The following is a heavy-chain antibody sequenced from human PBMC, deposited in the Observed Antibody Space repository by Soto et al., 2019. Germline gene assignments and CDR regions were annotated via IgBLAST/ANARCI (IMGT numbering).Heavy chain of an antibody. Sequence: ASVKVSCKASGYTFTSYYMHWVRQAPGQGLEWMGIINPSGGSTSYAQKFQGRVTMTRDTSTSTVYMELSSLRSEDTAVYYCAVSVGEIFGVVTHYYYYYGMDVWGQGTTVTVSS. J-gene: IGHJ6*02. CDR3: AVSVGEIFGVVTHYYYYYGMDV. CDR2: INPSGGST. V-gene: IGHV1-46*01. CDR1: GYTFTSYY. D-gene: IGHD3-3*01.